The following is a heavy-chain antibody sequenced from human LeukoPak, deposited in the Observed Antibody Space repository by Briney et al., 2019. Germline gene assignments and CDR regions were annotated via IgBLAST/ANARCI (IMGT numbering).Heavy chain of an antibody. D-gene: IGHD3-22*01. CDR3: AHKLRNYYDASGSQFDY. J-gene: IGHJ4*02. CDR1: GFSLSTSGVG. CDR2: IFWDDDK. Sequence: SGPTLVKPTQTLTLTCTFSGFSLSTSGVGVGWIRQPPGKALEWLALIFWDDDKRYSPSLKSRLTITKDTYKNRVVLTVTNMDPVDTATYYCAHKLRNYYDASGSQFDYWGQGTLVTVSS. V-gene: IGHV2-5*02.